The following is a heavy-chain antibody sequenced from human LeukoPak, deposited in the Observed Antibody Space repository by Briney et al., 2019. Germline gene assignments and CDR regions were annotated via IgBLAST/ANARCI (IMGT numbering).Heavy chain of an antibody. J-gene: IGHJ4*02. Sequence: PGGSLRLSCAASGFTFSSYGMHWVRQAPGKGREWVAVISYDGSNKYYADSVKGRFTISRDNSKNTLYLQMNSLRAEDTAVYYCAKAFYGGNSGYSDHWGQGTLVTVSS. CDR2: ISYDGSNK. V-gene: IGHV3-30*18. CDR3: AKAFYGGNSGYSDH. D-gene: IGHD4-23*01. CDR1: GFTFSSYG.